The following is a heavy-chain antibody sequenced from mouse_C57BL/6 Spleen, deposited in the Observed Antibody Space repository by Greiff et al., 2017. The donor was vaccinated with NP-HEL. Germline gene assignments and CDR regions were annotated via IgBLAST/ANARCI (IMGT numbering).Heavy chain of an antibody. D-gene: IGHD1-1*01. J-gene: IGHJ4*01. CDR3: ARITTVVATDYYAMDY. V-gene: IGHV14-2*01. CDR2: IDPEDGET. CDR1: GFNIKDYY. Sequence: EVKLMESGAELVKPGASVKLSCTASGFNIKDYYMHWVKQRTEQGLEWIGRIDPEDGETKYAPKFQGKATITADTSSNTAYLQLSSLTSEDTAVYYCARITTVVATDYYAMDYWGQGTSVTVSS.